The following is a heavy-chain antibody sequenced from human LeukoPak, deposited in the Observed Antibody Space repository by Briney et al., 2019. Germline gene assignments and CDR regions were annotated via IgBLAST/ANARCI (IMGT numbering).Heavy chain of an antibody. CDR3: AEGTTG. Sequence: GGSLRLSCAASGVIFSSYEMNWVRQAPGKGLEWVAYISDSGSTRSYAESVKGRFTISRDNANNSLYLQMNSLRSEDTAIYYCAEGTTGWGQGTLVTVSS. CDR1: GVIFSSYE. CDR2: ISDSGSTR. D-gene: IGHD1-1*01. J-gene: IGHJ1*01. V-gene: IGHV3-48*03.